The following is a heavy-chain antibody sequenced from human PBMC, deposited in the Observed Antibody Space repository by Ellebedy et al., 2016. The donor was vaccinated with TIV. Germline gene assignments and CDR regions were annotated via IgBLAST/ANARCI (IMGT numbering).Heavy chain of an antibody. J-gene: IGHJ4*02. CDR2: ISSGSSYI. Sequence: PGGSLRLSCEASGFTFYHYVMNWVRQAPGKGLEWVASISSGSSYIYYADSVKGRFAISRDNAKNSLYLQMNSLRAEDTAVYFWARDVSTDGWGAYFDCWGQGTLVTVSS. D-gene: IGHD5-24*01. CDR1: GFTFYHYV. CDR3: ARDVSTDGWGAYFDC. V-gene: IGHV3-21*01.